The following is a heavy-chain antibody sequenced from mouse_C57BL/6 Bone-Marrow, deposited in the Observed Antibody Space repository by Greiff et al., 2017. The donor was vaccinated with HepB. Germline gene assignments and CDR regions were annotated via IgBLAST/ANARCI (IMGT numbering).Heavy chain of an antibody. V-gene: IGHV1-69*01. J-gene: IGHJ2*01. D-gene: IGHD1-1*01. CDR3: ARDYGSFDY. CDR2: IDPSDSYT. Sequence: QQSCKASGYTFTSYWMHWVKQRPGQGLEWIGEIDPSDSYTNYNQKFKGKSTLTVDKSSSTAYMQLSSLTSEDSAVYYCARDYGSFDYWGQGTTLTVSS. CDR1: GYTFTSYW.